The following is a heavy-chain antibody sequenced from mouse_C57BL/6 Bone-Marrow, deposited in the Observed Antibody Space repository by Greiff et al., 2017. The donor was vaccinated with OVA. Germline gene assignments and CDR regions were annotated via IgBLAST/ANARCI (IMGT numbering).Heavy chain of an antibody. CDR3: TGTETFAY. Sequence: EVKLVESGGGLVQPGGSMKLSCVASGFTFSNYWMNWVRQSPEKGLEWVAQIRLKSDNYATHYAESVKGRFTISRDDSKSSCYLQMNNLRAEDTGIYYCTGTETFAYWGQGTLVTVSA. V-gene: IGHV6-3*01. CDR2: IRLKSDNYAT. CDR1: GFTFSNYW. J-gene: IGHJ3*01.